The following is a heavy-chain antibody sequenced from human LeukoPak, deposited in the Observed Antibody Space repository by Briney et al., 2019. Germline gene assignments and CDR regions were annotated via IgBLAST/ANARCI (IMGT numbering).Heavy chain of an antibody. Sequence: ASVKVSCKASGYTFTGYYMHWVRQAPGQGLEWMGWINPNSGGTNYAQKFQGRVTMTRDTSISTAYMELSRLRSGDTAVYYCARSESCSGGSCYSPFYYYYYGMDVWGQGITVTVSS. CDR3: ARSESCSGGSCYSPFYYYYYGMDV. CDR1: GYTFTGYY. D-gene: IGHD2-15*01. V-gene: IGHV1-2*02. CDR2: INPNSGGT. J-gene: IGHJ6*02.